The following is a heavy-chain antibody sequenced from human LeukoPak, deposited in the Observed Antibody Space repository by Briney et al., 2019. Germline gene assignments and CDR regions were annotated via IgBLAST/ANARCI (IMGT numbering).Heavy chain of an antibody. CDR3: AKDRRDLVRVYYFDY. CDR2: ISGSGGST. D-gene: IGHD4-17*01. Sequence: GGSLRLSCAASGFTFSSYAMSWVRQAPGKGLEWVSAISGSGGSTYYADSAEGRFTISRDNSKNTVYLQMSSLRAEDTAVYYCAKDRRDLVRVYYFDYWGQGTLVTVSS. CDR1: GFTFSSYA. J-gene: IGHJ4*02. V-gene: IGHV3-23*01.